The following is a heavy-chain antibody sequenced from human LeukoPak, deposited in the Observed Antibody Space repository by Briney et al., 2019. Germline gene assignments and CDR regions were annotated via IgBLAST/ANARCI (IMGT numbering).Heavy chain of an antibody. V-gene: IGHV4-39*01. D-gene: IGHD3-16*01. J-gene: IGHJ6*03. Sequence: PSETLSLTCTVSGGSIRSSTYYWGWIRQPPGKGLEWIGSIYYSGNTYYNPSLKSRVTISVDTSKNQFSLKLRSVTAADTAVYYCARLLGGSRYMDVWGKGTTVTVSS. CDR3: ARLLGGSRYMDV. CDR2: IYYSGNT. CDR1: GGSIRSSTYY.